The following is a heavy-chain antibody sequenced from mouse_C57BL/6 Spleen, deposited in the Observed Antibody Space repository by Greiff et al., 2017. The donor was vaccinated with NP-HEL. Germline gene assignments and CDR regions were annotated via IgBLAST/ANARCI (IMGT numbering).Heavy chain of an antibody. CDR1: GYTFTSYW. CDR3: ARSKEDWDENWYFDV. J-gene: IGHJ1*03. D-gene: IGHD4-1*01. CDR2: INPSNGGT. Sequence: QVQLQQPGTELVKPGASVKLSCKASGYTFTSYWMHWVKQRPGQGLEWIGNINPSNGGTNYNEKFKSKATLTVDKSSSTAYMQLSSLTSEDSAVYYCARSKEDWDENWYFDVWGTGTTVTVSS. V-gene: IGHV1-53*01.